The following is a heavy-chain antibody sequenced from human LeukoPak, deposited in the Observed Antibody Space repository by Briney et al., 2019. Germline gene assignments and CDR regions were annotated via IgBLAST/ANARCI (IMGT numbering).Heavy chain of an antibody. Sequence: PGGSLRLSCAASGFTFSSYAMSWVRQAPGKGLEWVSAISGSGGSTYYADSVKGRFTISRDNSKNTLYLQMNSLRAEDTAVYYCVRDSGSSEYYFDYWGQETLVTVSS. CDR3: VRDSGSSEYYFDY. CDR2: ISGSGGST. CDR1: GFTFSSYA. J-gene: IGHJ4*02. D-gene: IGHD1-26*01. V-gene: IGHV3-23*01.